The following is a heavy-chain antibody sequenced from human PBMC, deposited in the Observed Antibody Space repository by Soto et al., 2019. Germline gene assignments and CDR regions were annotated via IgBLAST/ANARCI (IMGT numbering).Heavy chain of an antibody. CDR1: GGSFSGYY. CDR3: ARGDYRGVNYYYYYGMDV. Sequence: SLTCAVYGGSFSGYYWSWIRQPPGKGLEWIGEINHSGSTNYNPSLKSRVTISVDTSKNQFSLKLSSVTAADTAVYYCARGDYRGVNYYYYYGMDVWGQGTTVTVSS. CDR2: INHSGST. V-gene: IGHV4-34*01. J-gene: IGHJ6*02. D-gene: IGHD4-4*01.